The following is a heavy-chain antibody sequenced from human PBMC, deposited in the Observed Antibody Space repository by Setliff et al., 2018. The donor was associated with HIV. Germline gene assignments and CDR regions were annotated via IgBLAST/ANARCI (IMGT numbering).Heavy chain of an antibody. V-gene: IGHV1-18*01. CDR1: GYSFTRYD. D-gene: IGHD6-19*01. J-gene: IGHJ4*02. Sequence: ASVKVSCKASGYSFTRYDVTWVRQAPGQGLEWIGGISGHNGDTKYPQKFQGRVTMTTDTSTNTAYMELRSLTSDDTAVYYCARDGFRAGYSSGWSDYWGQGTLVTVSS. CDR2: ISGHNGDT. CDR3: ARDGFRAGYSSGWSDY.